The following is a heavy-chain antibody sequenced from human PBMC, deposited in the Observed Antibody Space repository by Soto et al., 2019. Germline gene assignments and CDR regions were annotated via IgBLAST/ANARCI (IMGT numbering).Heavy chain of an antibody. J-gene: IGHJ6*02. Sequence: ASVKVSCKASGYTFTSYYMHWVRQAPGQGLEWMGIINPSGGSTSCAQKFQGRVTMTRDTSTSTVYMELSSLRSEDTAVYYCARDYSNYLLNYYYGMDVWGQGTTVTVSS. CDR1: GYTFTSYY. CDR2: INPSGGST. D-gene: IGHD4-4*01. V-gene: IGHV1-46*01. CDR3: ARDYSNYLLNYYYGMDV.